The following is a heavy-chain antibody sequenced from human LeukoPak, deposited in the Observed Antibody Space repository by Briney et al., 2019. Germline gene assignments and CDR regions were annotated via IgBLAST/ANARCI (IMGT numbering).Heavy chain of an antibody. CDR2: ISSSSSYI. Sequence: PGGSLRLSCAASGFTFSSYSMNWVRQAPGKGLEWVSSISSSSSYIYYADSVKGRFTISRDNAKNSLYLQMNSLRAEDTAVYCCARGGSSGWYGSGLPNYWGQGTLVTVSS. D-gene: IGHD6-19*01. V-gene: IGHV3-21*01. J-gene: IGHJ4*02. CDR1: GFTFSSYS. CDR3: ARGGSSGWYGSGLPNY.